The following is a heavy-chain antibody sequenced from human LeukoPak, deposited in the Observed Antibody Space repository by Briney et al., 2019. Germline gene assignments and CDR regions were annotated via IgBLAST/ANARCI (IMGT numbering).Heavy chain of an antibody. D-gene: IGHD3-22*01. CDR1: GYSFTSYW. Sequence: GESLKISCKGSGYSFTSYWMGWVRQMPGKGLEWMVIIYPGDSDTRYSPSFQGQVTLSADKSIRTAYLQWSSLKASDTAMYYCARAAYYDSSGYSNWGQGTLVTVSS. V-gene: IGHV5-51*01. CDR2: IYPGDSDT. CDR3: ARAAYYDSSGYSN. J-gene: IGHJ4*02.